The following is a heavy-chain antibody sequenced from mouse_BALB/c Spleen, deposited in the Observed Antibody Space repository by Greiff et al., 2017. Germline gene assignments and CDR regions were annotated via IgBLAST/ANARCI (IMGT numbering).Heavy chain of an antibody. J-gene: IGHJ2*01. D-gene: IGHD2-14*01. Sequence: EVKLVESGGGLVKPGGSLKLSCAASGFTFSSYTMSWVRQTLEKRLVWVATISSGGSYTYYPDSVKGRFTISRDNAKNTLYLQMSSLKSEDTAMYYCTRDIYYRDDDGGGFDYWGQGTTLTVSS. CDR2: ISSGGSYT. CDR3: TRDIYYRDDDGGGFDY. V-gene: IGHV5-6-4*01. CDR1: GFTFSSYT.